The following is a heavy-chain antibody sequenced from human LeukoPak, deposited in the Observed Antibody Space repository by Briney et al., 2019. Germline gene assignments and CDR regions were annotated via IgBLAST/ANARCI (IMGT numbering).Heavy chain of an antibody. CDR3: ASVRGYSYGDAFDI. V-gene: IGHV1-69*06. J-gene: IGHJ3*02. CDR1: GYTFTGYY. Sequence: SVKVSCKASGYTFTGYYMHWVRQAPGQGLEWMGGIIPIFGTANYAQKFQGRVTITADKSTSTAYMELSSLRSEDTAVYYCASVRGYSYGDAFDIWGQGTMVTVSS. CDR2: IIPIFGTA. D-gene: IGHD5-18*01.